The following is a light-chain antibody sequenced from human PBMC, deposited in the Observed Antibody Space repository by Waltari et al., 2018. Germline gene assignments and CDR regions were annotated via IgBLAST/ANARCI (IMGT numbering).Light chain of an antibody. CDR3: AAWDDSLSTLL. J-gene: IGLJ2*01. Sequence: QSVLTQAPSASGTPGQRVTISCSGSSSNIGGTSYVYWYQQLPGTAPRLLIYRNNKRPSGVPDGFSGSKSGNSASLAISGLRSEDEADYYCAAWDDSLSTLLFGGGTKLTVL. CDR2: RNN. CDR1: SSNIGGTSY. V-gene: IGLV1-47*01.